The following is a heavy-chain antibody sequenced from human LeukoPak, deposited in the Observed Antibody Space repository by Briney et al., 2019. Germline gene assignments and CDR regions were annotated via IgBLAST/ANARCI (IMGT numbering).Heavy chain of an antibody. CDR3: AIVLRTTVVTGVFDY. V-gene: IGHV4-59*01. Sequence: SETLSLTCTVSGGSISSYYWSWIRQPPGKGLEWIGSIYYSGSTNYNPSLKSRVTISVDTSTNQFSLKLSSVTAADTAVYYCAIVLRTTVVTGVFDYWGQGTLVSVSS. J-gene: IGHJ4*02. CDR2: IYYSGST. CDR1: GGSISSYY. D-gene: IGHD4-23*01.